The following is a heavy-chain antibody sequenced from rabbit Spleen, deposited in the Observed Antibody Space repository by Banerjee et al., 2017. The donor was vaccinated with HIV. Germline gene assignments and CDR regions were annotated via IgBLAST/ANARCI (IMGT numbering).Heavy chain of an antibody. CDR3: ARDTGTSLSTYGMDL. V-gene: IGHV1S45*01. J-gene: IGHJ6*01. D-gene: IGHD7-1*01. CDR1: GFSFSSTYW. CDR2: IDAGGSGTT. Sequence: QEQLEESGGGLVQPEGSLTLTCTTSGFSFSSTYWICWVRQAPGKGLEWIACIDAGGSGTTYYASWARGRFTISKTSSTTVTLQMTSLTAADTATYFCARDTGTSLSTYGMDLWGPGTLVTVS.